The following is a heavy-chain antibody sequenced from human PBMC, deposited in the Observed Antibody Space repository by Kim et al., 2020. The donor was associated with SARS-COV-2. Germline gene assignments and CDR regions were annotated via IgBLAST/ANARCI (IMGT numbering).Heavy chain of an antibody. Sequence: GGSLRLSCAASGSTFSDLYMDWVRQAPGKGLEWVGRSRNKANSYTTYYAASVQGRFTISRDESKNSLYLQMNSLKTEDTAVYYCGSSGTYYRGKFQHWGQGTLVTVSS. D-gene: IGHD1-26*01. V-gene: IGHV3-72*01. CDR3: GSSGTYYRGKFQH. CDR1: GSTFSDLY. CDR2: SRNKANSYTT. J-gene: IGHJ1*01.